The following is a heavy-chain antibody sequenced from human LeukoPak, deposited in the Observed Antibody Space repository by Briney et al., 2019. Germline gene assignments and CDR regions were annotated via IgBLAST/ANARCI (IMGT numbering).Heavy chain of an antibody. CDR3: AKDRQAGSGSYYGYYYYYGMDV. D-gene: IGHD3-10*01. CDR1: GFTLSIYG. Sequence: GGSLRLSCVASGFTLSIYGMHWVRQAPDKGLEWVAFIRNDGTDKYYADSVKGRFTISRDNSKNTLYLQMSSLRVEDTALYYCAKDRQAGSGSYYGYYYYYGMDVWGQGTTVTVPS. CDR2: IRNDGTDK. V-gene: IGHV3-30*02. J-gene: IGHJ6*02.